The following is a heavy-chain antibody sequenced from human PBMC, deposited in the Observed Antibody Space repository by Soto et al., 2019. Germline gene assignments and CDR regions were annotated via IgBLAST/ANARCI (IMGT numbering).Heavy chain of an antibody. D-gene: IGHD4-17*01. V-gene: IGHV4-59*01. J-gene: IGHJ6*04. CDR1: GGSISSYY. Sequence: SETLSLTCTVSGGSISSYYWSWIRQPPGKGLEWIGYFFYSGSTNYNPSLKSRVTISVDTSKNQFSLKLNSVTAADTAVYYCAREPTTVTNYYYYALDVWGEGTTVTVSS. CDR2: FFYSGST. CDR3: AREPTTVTNYYYYALDV.